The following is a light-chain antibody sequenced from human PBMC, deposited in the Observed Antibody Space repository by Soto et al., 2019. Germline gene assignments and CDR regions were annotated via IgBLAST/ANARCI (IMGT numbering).Light chain of an antibody. V-gene: IGKV1-5*01. CDR2: DAS. CDR1: QSISSW. Sequence: DIQMTHSPSTLSAPLGGRVTITCRASQSISSWLAWYQQKPGKAPKLLIYDASSLESGVPSRFSGSGSGTEFTPNISSLQPDDFATYSCQQYNSYSTFGQGTKVDIK. J-gene: IGKJ1*01. CDR3: QQYNSYST.